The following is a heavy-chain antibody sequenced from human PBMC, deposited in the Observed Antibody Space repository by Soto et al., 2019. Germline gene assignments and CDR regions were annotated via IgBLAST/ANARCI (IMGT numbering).Heavy chain of an antibody. CDR3: AKIRGYSGYGYFDY. Sequence: PGGSLRLSCATSGFTFSAYAMTWVRQAPGKGLEWVSIISGTSDSTYYADSVKGRFTISRDNSKNTLYLQMSSLRAEDTAVYYCAKIRGYSGYGYFDYWGQGALVTVS. V-gene: IGHV3-23*01. J-gene: IGHJ4*02. CDR1: GFTFSAYA. D-gene: IGHD5-12*01. CDR2: ISGTSDST.